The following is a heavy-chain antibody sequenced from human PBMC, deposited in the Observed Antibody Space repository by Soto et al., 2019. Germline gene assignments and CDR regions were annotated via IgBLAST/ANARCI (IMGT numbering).Heavy chain of an antibody. CDR2: IYYIGTT. Sequence: SETLSLTCTVSGGSISGYYWNWIRQPPGKGLEYIGHIYYIGTTNYNPSLKSRATISVDTSKNQFSLKLTSVTAADTAVYFCARSGSKYGANALDIWDQGTMVTVSS. CDR1: GGSISGYY. CDR3: ARSGSKYGANALDI. J-gene: IGHJ3*02. V-gene: IGHV4-59*01. D-gene: IGHD5-18*01.